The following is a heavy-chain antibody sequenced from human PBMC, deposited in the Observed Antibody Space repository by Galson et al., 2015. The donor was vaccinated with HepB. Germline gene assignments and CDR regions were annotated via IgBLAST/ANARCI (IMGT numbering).Heavy chain of an antibody. D-gene: IGHD6-19*01. Sequence: CAISGDSVSSNSAAWNWIRQSPSRGLEWLGRTYYRSKWYNDYAVSVKSRITINPDTSKNQFSLQLNSVTPGDTAVYYCARDADSSGPKEAASFDYWGQGTLVTLSS. CDR2: TYYRSKWYN. V-gene: IGHV6-1*01. CDR3: ARDADSSGPKEAASFDY. J-gene: IGHJ4*02. CDR1: GDSVSSNSAA.